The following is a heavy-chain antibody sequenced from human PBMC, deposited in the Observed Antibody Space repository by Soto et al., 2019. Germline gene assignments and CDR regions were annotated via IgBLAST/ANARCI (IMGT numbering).Heavy chain of an antibody. V-gene: IGHV4-31*03. CDR1: GGSISSGGYY. CDR3: ARVDDSSGYGIQH. D-gene: IGHD3-22*01. J-gene: IGHJ1*01. CDR2: IYYSGST. Sequence: PSETLSLTCTVSGGSISSGGYYWSWIRQHPGKGLEWIGYIYYSGSTYYNPSLKSRVTISVDMSKNQFSLKLSSVTAADTAVYYCARVDDSSGYGIQHWGQGTLVTVSS.